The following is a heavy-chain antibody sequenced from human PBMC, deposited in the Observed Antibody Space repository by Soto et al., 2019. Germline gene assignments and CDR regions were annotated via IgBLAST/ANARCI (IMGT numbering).Heavy chain of an antibody. J-gene: IGHJ4*02. CDR3: GKDFGHYDILSGYPTFGY. Sequence: EVQLLESGGGLVQPGGSLRLSCAASGFTFSSFAMSWVRQAPGEGLEWVSAVSRSGDNTYYADSVKGRFAISRDNSKNSLYLQMNSLGAEDTAVYYCGKDFGHYDILSGYPTFGYWGQGTLVTVSS. CDR1: GFTFSSFA. D-gene: IGHD3-9*01. V-gene: IGHV3-23*01. CDR2: VSRSGDNT.